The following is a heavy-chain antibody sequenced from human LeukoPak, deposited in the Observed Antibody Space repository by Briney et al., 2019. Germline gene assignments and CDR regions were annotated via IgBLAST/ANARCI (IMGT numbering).Heavy chain of an antibody. V-gene: IGHV4-39*07. CDR3: AKDIDYGDYVVY. Sequence: PSETLSLTCIVSGGSISSSSYYWGWIRQPPGKGLEWIGSIYYSGTTYYNPSLKSRVTISVDTSKNQFSLSLNSVTAADTAVYYCAKDIDYGDYVVYWGQGTLVTVSS. J-gene: IGHJ4*02. D-gene: IGHD4-17*01. CDR2: IYYSGTT. CDR1: GGSISSSSYY.